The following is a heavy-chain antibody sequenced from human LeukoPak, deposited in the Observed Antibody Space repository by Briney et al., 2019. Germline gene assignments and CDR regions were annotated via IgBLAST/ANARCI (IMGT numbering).Heavy chain of an antibody. Sequence: PSETLSLTCAGYGGSFSDYYWAWIRQPPGKGLEWIGEINHNGGINYNLSLKSRVTLSLDTSMNHVSLRLTSVTAADTAVYYCARGRQYGYSPFAYWGQRTLVTVSS. CDR1: GGSFSDYY. J-gene: IGHJ4*02. V-gene: IGHV4-34*01. D-gene: IGHD2-15*01. CDR3: ARGRQYGYSPFAY. CDR2: INHNGGI.